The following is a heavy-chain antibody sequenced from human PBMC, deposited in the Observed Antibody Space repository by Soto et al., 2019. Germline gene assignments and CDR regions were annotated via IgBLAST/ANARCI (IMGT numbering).Heavy chain of an antibody. J-gene: IGHJ4*02. Sequence: EVQLLESGGGLVQQGGSLRLSCAASAFTFSSYAMSWVRQTPRKGLEWVSSISGSGDSTFYADSVKGRFTISRDNSKNPLDLEMSSLRAEDTAIYFCAKDGRIHLYSPPFDYWGQGALVSVTS. D-gene: IGHD5-18*01. CDR1: AFTFSSYA. CDR2: ISGSGDST. CDR3: AKDGRIHLYSPPFDY. V-gene: IGHV3-23*01.